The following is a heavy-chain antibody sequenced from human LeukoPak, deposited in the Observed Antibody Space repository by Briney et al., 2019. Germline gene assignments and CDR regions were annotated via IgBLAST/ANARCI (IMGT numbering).Heavy chain of an antibody. CDR1: GYTFTGYY. CDR2: INPNSGGT. V-gene: IGHV1-2*02. J-gene: IGHJ5*02. D-gene: IGHD3-3*01. CDR3: ARTYYDFWSGYSLDWFDP. Sequence: ASVKVSCKASGYTFTGYYMHWVRQAPGQGLEWMGWINPNSGGTNYAQKFQGRVTMTRDTSISTAYMELSRLRSDDTAVYYCARTYYDFWSGYSLDWFDPWGQGTLVTVSS.